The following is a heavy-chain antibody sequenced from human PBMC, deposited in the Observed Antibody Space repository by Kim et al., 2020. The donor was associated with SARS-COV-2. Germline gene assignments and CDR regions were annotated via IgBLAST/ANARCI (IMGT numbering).Heavy chain of an antibody. Sequence: SETLSLTCTVSGGSISSYYWSWIRQPPGKGLEWIGYIYYSGSTNYNPSLKSRVTISVDTSKNQFSLKLSSVTAADTAVYYCARHLRNMGEGLIFRVVIVPAAFDPGGQGTLVTVSS. D-gene: IGHD3-3*01. CDR2: IYYSGST. CDR3: ARHLRNMGEGLIFRVVIVPAAFDP. J-gene: IGHJ5*02. CDR1: GGSISSYY. V-gene: IGHV4-59*08.